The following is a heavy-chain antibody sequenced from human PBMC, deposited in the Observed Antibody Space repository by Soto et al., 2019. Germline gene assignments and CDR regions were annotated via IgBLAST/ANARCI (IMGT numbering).Heavy chain of an antibody. V-gene: IGHV1-69*06. CDR1: GGTFSSYA. CDR3: ARSSAGFLEWLFGYGMDV. D-gene: IGHD3-3*01. Sequence: AVKVSCKASGGTFSSYAISWVRQAPGQGLEWMGGIIPIFGTANYAQKFQGRVTITADKSTSTAYMELSSLRSEDTAVYYCARSSAGFLEWLFGYGMDVWGQGTTVTVYS. J-gene: IGHJ6*02. CDR2: IIPIFGTA.